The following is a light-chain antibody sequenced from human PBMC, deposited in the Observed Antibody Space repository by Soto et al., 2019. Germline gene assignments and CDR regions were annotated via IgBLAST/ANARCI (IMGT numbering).Light chain of an antibody. J-gene: IGLJ2*01. Sequence: QSVLTQPRSVSGSPGQSVTISCTGTSSDVGGYNYVSWYQQHPGKAPKLMIYDVSKRPSGVPDRISGSKSGNTASLTISGLQAEDEADYYCCSYAGSYTVFGGGTKVTVL. CDR1: SSDVGGYNY. CDR2: DVS. V-gene: IGLV2-11*01. CDR3: CSYAGSYTV.